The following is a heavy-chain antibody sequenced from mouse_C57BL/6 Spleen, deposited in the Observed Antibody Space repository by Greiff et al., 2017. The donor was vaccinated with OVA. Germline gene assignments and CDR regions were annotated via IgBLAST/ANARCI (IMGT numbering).Heavy chain of an antibody. D-gene: IGHD2-3*01. V-gene: IGHV10-1*01. Sequence: EVKLMESGGGLVQPKGSLKLSCAASGFSFNTYAMNWVRQAPGKGLEWVARIRSKSNNYATYYADSVKDRFTISRDDSESMLYLQMNNLKTEDTAMYYCVRHEDGYSMDDWGQGTSVTVSS. J-gene: IGHJ4*01. CDR2: IRSKSNNYAT. CDR1: GFSFNTYA. CDR3: VRHEDGYSMDD.